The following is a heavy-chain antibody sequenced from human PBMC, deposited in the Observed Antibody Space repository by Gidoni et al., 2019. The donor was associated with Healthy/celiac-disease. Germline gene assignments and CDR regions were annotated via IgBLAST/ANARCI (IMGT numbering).Heavy chain of an antibody. V-gene: IGHV4-34*01. CDR1: GGSFSGYS. J-gene: IGHJ6*03. D-gene: IGHD2-15*01. Sequence: QVQLQQWGAGLLKPSETLSLTCAVYGGSFSGYSWSWIRQPPGKGLDWIGEINHSGSTNYNPSLKSRVTISVDTSKNQFSLKLSSVTAGDTAVYYCAREDIVVVVAAGKFGDDYYYYMDVWGKGTTVTVSS. CDR2: INHSGST. CDR3: AREDIVVVVAAGKFGDDYYYYMDV.